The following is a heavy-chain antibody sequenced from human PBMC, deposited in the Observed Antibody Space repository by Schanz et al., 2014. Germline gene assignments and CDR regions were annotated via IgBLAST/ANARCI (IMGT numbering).Heavy chain of an antibody. J-gene: IGHJ4*02. V-gene: IGHV3-74*01. CDR1: GFTFSTYW. CDR2: LSGSGAGT. CDR3: ARDGDFDY. Sequence: EVQLVESGGGLVQPGGSLRLSCAASGFTFSTYWMHWVRQAPGKGLVWVSTLSGSGAGTFYADSVKGRFTISRDNSENTLYLQMNSLRAEDTAVYYCARDGDFDYWGQGTLVTVSS.